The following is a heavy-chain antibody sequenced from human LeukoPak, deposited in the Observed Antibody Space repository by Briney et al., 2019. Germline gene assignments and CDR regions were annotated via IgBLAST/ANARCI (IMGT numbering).Heavy chain of an antibody. V-gene: IGHV3-66*01. CDR1: GFTVSSNY. D-gene: IGHD4-11*01. J-gene: IGHJ4*02. CDR2: IYSGGST. CDR3: ARGATVTTDYFDY. Sequence: GGSLRLSCAASGFTVSSNYMSWVRQAPGKGLEWVSVIYSGGSTYYADSVKGRFTIPRDNSKNTLYLQMNSLRAEDTAVYYCARGATVTTDYFDYWGQGTLVTVSS.